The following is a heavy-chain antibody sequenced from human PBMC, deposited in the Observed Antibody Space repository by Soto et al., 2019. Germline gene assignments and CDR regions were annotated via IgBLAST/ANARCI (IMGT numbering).Heavy chain of an antibody. D-gene: IGHD3-22*01. CDR1: GDSVSSNSAD. J-gene: IGHJ4*02. V-gene: IGHV6-1*01. Sequence: SQTLSLTCAIAGDSVSSNSADWNWIRQSPSRDLEWLGRTYYRSKWYNDYEVSVKSRITINPDTSKNQFSLQLNSVTPEDTAVYYCARADYYYDSSGYYYWGQGTLVTVSS. CDR3: ARADYYYDSSGYYY. CDR2: TYYRSKWYN.